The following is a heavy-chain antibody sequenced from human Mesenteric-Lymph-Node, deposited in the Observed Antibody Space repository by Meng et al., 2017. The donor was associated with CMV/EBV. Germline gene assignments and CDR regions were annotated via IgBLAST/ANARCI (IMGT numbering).Heavy chain of an antibody. D-gene: IGHD3-16*01. CDR2: ISSSGTTV. V-gene: IGHV3-11*01. J-gene: IGHJ4*02. CDR1: GFTFSDFY. Sequence: GGSLRLSCAASGFTFSDFYMSWIRQAPGKGLEWVSSISSSGTTVYYADSVKGRFTISRDNAKNSLYLQMNSLRAEDTAVYYCAEGGTVGFFFWGQGTLVTVSS. CDR3: AEGGTVGFFF.